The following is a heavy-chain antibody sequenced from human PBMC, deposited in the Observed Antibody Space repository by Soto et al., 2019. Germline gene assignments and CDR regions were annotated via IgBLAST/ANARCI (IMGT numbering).Heavy chain of an antibody. Sequence: SETLSLTCAFYGWSFSGYYWTWIRQPPGKGLEWIGEINHSGTTNYNPSLKSRLTISGDTSKNQFSLNLSSVTAADTAVYYCARTRGSYNWFDPWGQGTLVTVSS. CDR3: ARTRGSYNWFDP. J-gene: IGHJ5*02. CDR1: GWSFSGYY. V-gene: IGHV4-34*01. D-gene: IGHD1-26*01. CDR2: INHSGTT.